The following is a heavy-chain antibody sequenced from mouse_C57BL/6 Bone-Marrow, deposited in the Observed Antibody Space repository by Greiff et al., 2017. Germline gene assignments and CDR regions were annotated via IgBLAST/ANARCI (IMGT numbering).Heavy chain of an antibody. D-gene: IGHD1-1*01. CDR2: INPSTGGT. J-gene: IGHJ2*01. V-gene: IGHV1-43*01. CDR3: ARGGGYYGSSYYFDY. Sequence: VQLKESGPELVKPGASVKISCKASGYSFTGYYMHWVKQSSEKSLEWIGEINPSTGGTSYNQKFKGKATLTVDKSSSTAYMQLKSLTSEDSAVYYCARGGGYYGSSYYFDYWGQGTTLTVSS. CDR1: GYSFTGYY.